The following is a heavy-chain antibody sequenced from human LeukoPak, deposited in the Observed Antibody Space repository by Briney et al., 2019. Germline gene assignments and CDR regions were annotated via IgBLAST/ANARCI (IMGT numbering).Heavy chain of an antibody. V-gene: IGHV4-39*01. D-gene: IGHD3-22*01. CDR1: GGSISSSSYY. CDR3: ARLSDDSSGYPYYFDY. CDR2: IYYSGST. Sequence: SETLSLTCTVPGGSISSSSYYWGWIRQPPGKGLEWIGSIYYSGSTYYNPSLKSRVTISVDTSKNQFSLKLSSVTAADTAVYYCARLSDDSSGYPYYFDYWGQGTLVTVSS. J-gene: IGHJ4*02.